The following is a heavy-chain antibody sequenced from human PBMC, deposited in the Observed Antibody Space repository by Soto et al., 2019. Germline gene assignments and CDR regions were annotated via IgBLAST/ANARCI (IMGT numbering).Heavy chain of an antibody. V-gene: IGHV5-51*01. CDR3: ARTSAAGKYYYGMDV. Sequence: EVQLVQSGAEVKKPGESLKISCKGSGYSSTSYWIGWVRQMPGKGLGWMGIIYPGDSDTRYSPPFQGQVSLSADKSISTACLQWSSLKASDTAMYYCARTSAAGKYYYGMDVWGQGTTVTVSS. CDR2: IYPGDSDT. D-gene: IGHD6-13*01. J-gene: IGHJ6*02. CDR1: GYSSTSYW.